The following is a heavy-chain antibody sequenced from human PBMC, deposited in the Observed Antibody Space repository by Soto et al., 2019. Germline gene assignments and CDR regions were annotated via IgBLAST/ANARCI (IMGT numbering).Heavy chain of an antibody. Sequence: VKVSCKASGYTFTSYYMHWVRQAPGQGLEWMGIINPSGGSTSYAQKFQGKVTMTRDTSTSTVYMELSSLRSEDTAVYYCAREWFGESYGMDVWGQGTTVTVSS. CDR2: INPSGGST. CDR3: AREWFGESYGMDV. V-gene: IGHV1-46*01. D-gene: IGHD3-10*01. CDR1: GYTFTSYY. J-gene: IGHJ6*02.